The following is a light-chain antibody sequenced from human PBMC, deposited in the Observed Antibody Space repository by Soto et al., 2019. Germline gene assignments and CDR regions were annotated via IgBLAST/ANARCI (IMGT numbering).Light chain of an antibody. CDR3: ATWDDSLNGDV. CDR2: SNN. J-gene: IGLJ1*01. Sequence: QSVLTQPPSASGTPGQRVTISCSGSSSNIGSNVVNWFQQLPGTAPKLRIYSNNQRPSGVPDRFSGSKSGTSASLAISGLQSEDEADYYCATWDDSLNGDVFGTGTQLTVL. V-gene: IGLV1-44*01. CDR1: SSNIGSNV.